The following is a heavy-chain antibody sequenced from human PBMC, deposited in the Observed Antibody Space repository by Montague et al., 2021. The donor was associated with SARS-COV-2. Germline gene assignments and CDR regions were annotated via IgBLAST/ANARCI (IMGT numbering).Heavy chain of an antibody. CDR2: IKSKTDGGTT. D-gene: IGHD5-12*01. CDR3: TTSTAGYSGYDFLAWRYGMDV. Sequence: SLRLSCAASGFTFDNAWMSWVRQAPGKGLERVGRIKSKTDGGTTDYAAPVKGRFTISRDDSKITLYLQMNSLKTEDTAVYYCTTSTAGYSGYDFLAWRYGMDVWGQGTTVTVSS. V-gene: IGHV3-15*01. J-gene: IGHJ6*01. CDR1: GFTFDNAW.